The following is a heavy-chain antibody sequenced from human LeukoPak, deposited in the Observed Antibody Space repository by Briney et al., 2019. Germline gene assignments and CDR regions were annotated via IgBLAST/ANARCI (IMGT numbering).Heavy chain of an antibody. CDR1: GGSFSGYY. CDR2: INHSGST. J-gene: IGHJ4*02. CDR3: ARHMLGGKRSFDS. D-gene: IGHD4-23*01. Sequence: SETLSLTCAVYGGSFSGYYWSWIRQPPGKGLEWIGEINHSGSTNYNPSLKSRVTISVDTSNNQFSLNLSFVTAADTAVYYCARHMLGGKRSFDSWGQGTLVTVSS. V-gene: IGHV4-34*01.